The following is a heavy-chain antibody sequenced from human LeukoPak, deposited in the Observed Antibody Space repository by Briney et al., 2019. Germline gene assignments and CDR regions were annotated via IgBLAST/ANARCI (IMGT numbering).Heavy chain of an antibody. J-gene: IGHJ6*03. CDR2: MNPNSGDT. D-gene: IGHD5-24*01. CDR1: GYTFTSYD. CDR3: ARGALKPVEMATILRRYYYYYYMDV. Sequence: VASVKVSCKASGYTFTSYDINWVRQATGQGLEWMGWMNPNSGDTGYAQKFQGRVTITRNTSISTAYMELSSLRSEDTAVYYCARGALKPVEMATILRRYYYYYYMDVWGKGTTVTVSS. V-gene: IGHV1-8*03.